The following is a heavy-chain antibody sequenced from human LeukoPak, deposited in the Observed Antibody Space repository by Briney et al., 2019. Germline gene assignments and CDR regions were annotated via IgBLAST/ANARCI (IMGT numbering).Heavy chain of an antibody. CDR1: GFTFSTSG. CDR3: AKGLTFGFDY. J-gene: IGHJ4*02. D-gene: IGHD3-16*01. Sequence: GGSLRLSCAASGFTFSTSGMHWVRQAPGKGLEWVAFIRYDGSSKYFADSVKGRFTISRDNSKDTLYLQMNSLRAEDTAVYYCAKGLTFGFDYWSQGTLVTVSS. CDR2: IRYDGSSK. V-gene: IGHV3-30*02.